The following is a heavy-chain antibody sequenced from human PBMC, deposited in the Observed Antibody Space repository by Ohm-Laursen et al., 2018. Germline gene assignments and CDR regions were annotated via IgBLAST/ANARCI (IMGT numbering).Heavy chain of an antibody. D-gene: IGHD3-9*01. V-gene: IGHV4-34*01. CDR1: GGFFSGYY. J-gene: IGHJ6*02. Sequence: VTLSLTCAVYGGFFSGYYWNWNRQPPGKGLEWIGEINHSSSTKYNSSFKSRVTISVDTSKNQFSLKLSSVIAADTAVYYCARIPITISIVTIYYYYGMDVWGQGTTVTVSS. CDR2: INHSSST. CDR3: ARIPITISIVTIYYYYGMDV.